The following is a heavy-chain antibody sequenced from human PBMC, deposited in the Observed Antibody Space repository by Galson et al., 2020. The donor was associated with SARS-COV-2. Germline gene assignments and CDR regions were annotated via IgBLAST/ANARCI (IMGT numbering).Heavy chain of an antibody. D-gene: IGHD3-10*01. CDR2: IYHSGST. CDR1: GYSISSGYY. CDR3: ARALVLLWFGELFSGNWFDP. J-gene: IGHJ5*02. V-gene: IGHV4-38-2*02. Sequence: SQTLSLTCTVSGYSISSGYYWGWIRQPPGKGLEWIGSIYHSGSTYYNPSLKSRVTISVDTSKNQFSLKLSSVTAADTAVYYCARALVLLWFGELFSGNWFDPWGQGTLVTVSS.